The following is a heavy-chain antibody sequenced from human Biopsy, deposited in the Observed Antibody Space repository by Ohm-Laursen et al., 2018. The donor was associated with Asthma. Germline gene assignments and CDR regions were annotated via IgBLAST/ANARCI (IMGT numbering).Heavy chain of an antibody. CDR3: ARLNYYDSSGKYLDS. Sequence: GASVKVSCKASGGTLSSYAISWVRQAPGQGLEWMGGIIPIFGTANYAQKFQGRVTITADESTSTAYIELSSLRSEDTAVYYCARLNYYDSSGKYLDSWGQGTLVTVSS. V-gene: IGHV1-69*13. CDR1: GGTLSSYA. J-gene: IGHJ4*02. CDR2: IIPIFGTA. D-gene: IGHD3-22*01.